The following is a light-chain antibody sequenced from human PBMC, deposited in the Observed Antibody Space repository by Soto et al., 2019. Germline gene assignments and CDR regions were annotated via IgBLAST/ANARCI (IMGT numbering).Light chain of an antibody. CDR2: EAS. CDR1: QSVSSY. V-gene: IGKV3-11*01. CDR3: QXXSNWPLT. Sequence: EIVLTQSPATLSLSPGERATLSCRASQSVSSYLAWYQQKPGQAPRLLIHEASNRATGIPARFSGSGSGTDFTLTISSLEPXXXXXXXXQXXSNWPLTFGGGTKVEIK. J-gene: IGKJ4*01.